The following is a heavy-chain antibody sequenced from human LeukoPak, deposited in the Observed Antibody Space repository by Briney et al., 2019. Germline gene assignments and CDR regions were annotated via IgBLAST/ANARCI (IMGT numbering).Heavy chain of an antibody. V-gene: IGHV3-74*01. D-gene: IGHD3-22*01. CDR3: AREPHFYYDSSGSEPYFDY. J-gene: IGHJ4*02. Sequence: GGSLRLSCAASGFTFSSYWMHWVRQAPGKGLVWVSRINSDGSSTSYADSVKGRFTISRDNAKNTLYLQMNSLRAEDTAVYYCAREPHFYYDSSGSEPYFDYWGQGTLVTVSS. CDR2: INSDGSST. CDR1: GFTFSSYW.